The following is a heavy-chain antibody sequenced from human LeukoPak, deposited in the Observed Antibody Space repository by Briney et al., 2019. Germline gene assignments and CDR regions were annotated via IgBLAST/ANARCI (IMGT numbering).Heavy chain of an antibody. D-gene: IGHD3-10*01. J-gene: IGHJ5*02. CDR1: GYTFTSYG. CDR2: ISAYNGNT. Sequence: ASVKVSCKASGYTFTSYGISWVRQAPGQGLEWMGWISAYNGNTNYAQKLQGRVTMTTDTSTSTAYMELRSLRSDDTAVYYCARKRITMVRGVTHNWFDPWGQGTLVTVSP. CDR3: ARKRITMVRGVTHNWFDP. V-gene: IGHV1-18*01.